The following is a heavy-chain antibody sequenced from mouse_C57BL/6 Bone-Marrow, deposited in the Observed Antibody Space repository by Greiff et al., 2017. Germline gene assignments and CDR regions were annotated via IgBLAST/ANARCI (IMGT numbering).Heavy chain of an antibody. CDR1: GFNIKDDY. V-gene: IGHV14-4*01. J-gene: IGHJ1*03. Sequence: EVKVVESGAELVRPGASVKLSCTASGFNIKDDYMHWVKQRPEQGLEWIGWIDPENGDTEYASKFQGKATITADTSSNTAYLQLSSLTSEDTAVYYCTTEGWYFDVWGTGTTVTVSS. CDR2: IDPENGDT. CDR3: TTEGWYFDV.